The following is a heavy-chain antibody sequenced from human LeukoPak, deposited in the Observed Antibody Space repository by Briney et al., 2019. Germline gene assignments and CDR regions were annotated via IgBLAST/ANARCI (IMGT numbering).Heavy chain of an antibody. CDR3: ARALNYDFWSGFHY. D-gene: IGHD3-3*01. J-gene: IGHJ4*02. CDR2: IYYSGST. CDR1: GGSISSYY. Sequence: SETLSLTCTVSGGSISSYYWSWIRQPAGKGLEWIGYIYYSGSTNYNPSLKSRVTISVDTSKNQFSLKLSSVTAADTAVYYCARALNYDFWSGFHYWGQGTLVTVSS. V-gene: IGHV4-59*01.